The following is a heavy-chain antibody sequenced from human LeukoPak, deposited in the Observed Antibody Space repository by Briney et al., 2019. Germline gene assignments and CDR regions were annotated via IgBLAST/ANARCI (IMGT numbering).Heavy chain of an antibody. CDR3: ARSAWSYYYYIYV. CDR1: GGSISSYY. CDR2: IYYSGST. J-gene: IGHJ6*03. Sequence: SETLSLTCTVSGGSISSYYWSWIRQPPGKGLEGIGYIYYSGSTNYNPSLKSRVTISVDTSKNQFSLKLSAVTAADTAVYYCARSAWSYYYYIYVWGKGNTVTVSS. D-gene: IGHD2-15*01. V-gene: IGHV4-59*08.